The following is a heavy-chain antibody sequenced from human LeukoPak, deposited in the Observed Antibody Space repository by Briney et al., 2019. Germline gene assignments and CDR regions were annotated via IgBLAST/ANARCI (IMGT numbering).Heavy chain of an antibody. V-gene: IGHV3-48*04. Sequence: PGGSLRLSCAASGFTFSSYSMNWVRQAPGKGLEWVSYTSSSSSTIYYADSVKGRFTISRDNAKNSLYLQMNSLRAEDTAVYYCARDGHYGSGSYYYGMDVWGQGTTVTVSS. CDR1: GFTFSSYS. J-gene: IGHJ6*02. CDR2: TSSSSSTI. D-gene: IGHD3-10*01. CDR3: ARDGHYGSGSYYYGMDV.